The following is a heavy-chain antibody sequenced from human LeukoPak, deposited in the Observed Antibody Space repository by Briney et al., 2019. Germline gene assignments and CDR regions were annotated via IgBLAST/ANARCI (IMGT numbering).Heavy chain of an antibody. CDR1: GFTFGDYA. D-gene: IGHD3-22*01. Sequence: PGGSLRLSCTASGFTFGDYAMSWVRQAPGKGLEWVGFIRSKAYGGTTEYAASVKGRFTISRDDSKSIAYLQMNSLKTEDTAVYYCTRDSSGYYYYYYYYYMDVWGKGTTVTISS. CDR2: IRSKAYGGTT. V-gene: IGHV3-49*04. CDR3: TRDSSGYYYYYYYYYMDV. J-gene: IGHJ6*03.